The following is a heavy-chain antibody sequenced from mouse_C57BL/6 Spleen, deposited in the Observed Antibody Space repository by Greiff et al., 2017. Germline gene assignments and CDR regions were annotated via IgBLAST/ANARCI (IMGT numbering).Heavy chain of an antibody. CDR2: IRNKANGYTT. V-gene: IGHV7-3*01. Sequence: EVQLVESGGGLVQPGGSLSLSCAASGFTFTDYYMSWVRQPPGKALEWLGFIRNKANGYTTEYSASVKGRFTISRDNSQSNLYLQMNALRAEDSATYYCARSSRYDYGEGGFDYWGQGTTLTVSS. D-gene: IGHD2-4*01. CDR1: GFTFTDYY. CDR3: ARSSRYDYGEGGFDY. J-gene: IGHJ2*01.